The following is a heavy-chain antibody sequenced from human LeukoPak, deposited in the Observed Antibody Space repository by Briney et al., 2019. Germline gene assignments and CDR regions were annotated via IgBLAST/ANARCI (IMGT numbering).Heavy chain of an antibody. CDR3: ARDAGYCSGGSCSDYYYGMDV. J-gene: IGHJ6*02. Sequence: PGGSLRLSCAASGFTFSSYGMHWVRQAPGKGLEWVAVIWYDGSNKYYADSVKGRFTISRDNSKNTLYLQMNSLRAEDTAVYYCARDAGYCSGGSCSDYYYGMDVWGQGTTVTVSS. CDR1: GFTFSSYG. D-gene: IGHD2-15*01. CDR2: IWYDGSNK. V-gene: IGHV3-33*01.